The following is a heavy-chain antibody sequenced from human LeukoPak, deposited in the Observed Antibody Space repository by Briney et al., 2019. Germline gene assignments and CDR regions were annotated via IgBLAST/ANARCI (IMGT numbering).Heavy chain of an antibody. J-gene: IGHJ6*02. CDR2: IIPIFGTA. CDR3: ARYSSSGSWLDYGVDV. CDR1: GGTFSCYA. V-gene: IGHV1-69*13. D-gene: IGHD6-6*01. Sequence: ASVKVSCKASGGTFSCYAISWVRQAPGQGLEWMGGIIPIFGTANYAQKFQGRVTITADESTSTAYMELSSLRSEDTAVYYCARYSSSGSWLDYGVDVWGQGTTVTVSS.